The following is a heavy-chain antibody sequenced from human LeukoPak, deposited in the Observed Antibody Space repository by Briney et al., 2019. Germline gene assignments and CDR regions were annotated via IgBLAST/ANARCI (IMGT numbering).Heavy chain of an antibody. V-gene: IGHV1-69*13. CDR2: IIPIFGTA. Sequence: SVKVSCKASGGTFSSYAISWVRQAPGQGLEWMGGIIPIFGTANYAQKFQGRVTITADESTSTAYMELSSLRSEDTAVYYCARDQGRYSYGNYYYGMDVWGQGTTVAVSS. D-gene: IGHD5-18*01. J-gene: IGHJ6*02. CDR1: GGTFSSYA. CDR3: ARDQGRYSYGNYYYGMDV.